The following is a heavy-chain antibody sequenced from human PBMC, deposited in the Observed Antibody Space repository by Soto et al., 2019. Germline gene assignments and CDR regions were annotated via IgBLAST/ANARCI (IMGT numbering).Heavy chain of an antibody. CDR1: GGSISSSSYY. CDR3: ARLYCISTSCYLGMDV. CDR2: IYYSGST. D-gene: IGHD2-2*01. V-gene: IGHV4-39*01. J-gene: IGHJ6*02. Sequence: PSETLSLTCTVSGGSISSSSYYWGWIRQPPGKGLEWIGSIYYSGSTYYNPSLKSRVTMTTDTSTSTAYMELRSLRSDDTAVYYCARLYCISTSCYLGMDVWGQGTTVTVSS.